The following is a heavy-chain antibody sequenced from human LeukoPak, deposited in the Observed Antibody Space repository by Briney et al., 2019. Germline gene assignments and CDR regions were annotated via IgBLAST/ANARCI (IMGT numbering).Heavy chain of an antibody. D-gene: IGHD6-6*01. CDR2: ISGSGGST. CDR3: AKGFGSSSGDDP. J-gene: IGHJ5*02. Sequence: GGSLRLSCAASGFTVSSNYMSWVRQAPGKGLEWVSAISGSGGSTYYADSVKGRFTISRDNSKNTLYLQMNSLRAEDTAVYYCAKGFGSSSGDDPWGQGTLVTVSS. CDR1: GFTVSSNY. V-gene: IGHV3-23*01.